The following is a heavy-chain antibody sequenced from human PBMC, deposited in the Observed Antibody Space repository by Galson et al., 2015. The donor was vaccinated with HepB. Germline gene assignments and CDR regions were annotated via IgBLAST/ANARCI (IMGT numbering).Heavy chain of an antibody. V-gene: IGHV4-31*03. J-gene: IGHJ3*02. CDR3: ARDCSSTSCIPWVFDI. CDR2: IYYSGST. Sequence: LSLTCTVSGGSISSGGYYWSWIRQHPGKGLEWIGYIYYSGSTYYNPSLKSRVTISVDTSKNQFSLKLSSVTAADTAVYYCARDCSSTSCIPWVFDIWGQGTMVTVSS. D-gene: IGHD2-2*01. CDR1: GGSISSGGYY.